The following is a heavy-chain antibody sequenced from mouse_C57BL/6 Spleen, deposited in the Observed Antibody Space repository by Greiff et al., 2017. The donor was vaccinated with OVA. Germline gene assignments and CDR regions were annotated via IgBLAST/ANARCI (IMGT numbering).Heavy chain of an antibody. CDR3: AREGLLRSFDY. D-gene: IGHD1-1*01. Sequence: VQLKESGPGLVKPSQSLSLTCSVTGYSITSGYYWNWIRQFPGNKLEWMGYISYDGSNNYNPSLKNRISITRDTSKNQFFLKLNSVTTEDTATYYCAREGLLRSFDYWGQGTTLTVSS. CDR1: GYSITSGYY. CDR2: ISYDGSN. J-gene: IGHJ2*01. V-gene: IGHV3-6*01.